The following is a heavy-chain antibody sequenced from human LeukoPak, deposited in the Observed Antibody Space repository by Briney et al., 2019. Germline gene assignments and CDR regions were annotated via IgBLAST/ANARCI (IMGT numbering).Heavy chain of an antibody. D-gene: IGHD4-11*01. Sequence: EASVKVSCKASGYTFTSYSISWVRQAPGQGLEWMGWISAYNGNTNYAQKLQGRVTMTTDTSTSTAYMELRSLRSDDTAVYYCARDPDDYSNYVWFDPWGQGTLVTVSS. J-gene: IGHJ5*02. V-gene: IGHV1-18*01. CDR1: GYTFTSYS. CDR3: ARDPDDYSNYVWFDP. CDR2: ISAYNGNT.